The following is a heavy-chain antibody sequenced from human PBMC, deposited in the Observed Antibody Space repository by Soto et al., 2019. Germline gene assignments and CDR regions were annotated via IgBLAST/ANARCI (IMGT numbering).Heavy chain of an antibody. CDR3: ARALWFGELLHPPFDY. Sequence: QVQLQESGPGLVKPSETLSLTCTVSGGSISSYYWSWIRQPPGKGLEWIGYIYYSASTNYNPSLKRRGTISVDTSTNQFSLKLSSVTAADTAVYYCARALWFGELLHPPFDYWGQGTLVTVSS. CDR1: GGSISSYY. D-gene: IGHD3-10*01. J-gene: IGHJ4*02. CDR2: IYYSAST. V-gene: IGHV4-59*08.